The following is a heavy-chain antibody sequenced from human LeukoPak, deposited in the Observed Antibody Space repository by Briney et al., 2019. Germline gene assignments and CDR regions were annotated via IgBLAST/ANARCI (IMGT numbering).Heavy chain of an antibody. CDR2: IYYSGST. Sequence: SETLSLTCTVSGGSVSSGSYHWSWIRQPPGKGLEWIGYIYYSGSTNYNPSLKSRVTISVDTSKNQFSLKLSSVTAADTAVYYCARDPRIAAAGTFWFDPWGQGTLVTVSS. CDR3: ARDPRIAAAGTFWFDP. V-gene: IGHV4-61*01. D-gene: IGHD6-13*01. CDR1: GGSVSSGSYH. J-gene: IGHJ5*02.